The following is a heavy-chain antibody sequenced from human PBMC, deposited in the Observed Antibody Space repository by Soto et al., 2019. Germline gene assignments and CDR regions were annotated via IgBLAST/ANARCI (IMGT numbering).Heavy chain of an antibody. CDR2: IYSGGST. J-gene: IGHJ4*02. Sequence: GGSLRLSCAASGFTVSSNYMSWVRQAPGKGLEWVSVIYSGGSTYYADSVKGRITISRHNSKNTLYLQMNSLRAEDTAVYYCARAGYSSSCFDYWGQGTLVTVSS. V-gene: IGHV3-53*04. CDR1: GFTVSSNY. D-gene: IGHD6-13*01. CDR3: ARAGYSSSCFDY.